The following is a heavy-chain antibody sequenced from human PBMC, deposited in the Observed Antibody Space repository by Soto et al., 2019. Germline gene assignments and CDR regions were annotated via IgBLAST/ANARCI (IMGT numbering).Heavy chain of an antibody. V-gene: IGHV1-46*01. Sequence: QVQLVQSGAEVKKPGASVKVSCKASGYTFSSYYIHWVRQAPGQGLEWIGIINPIGGSTNYAQNLKGRPTVTRNTSTDTVYMDLSAITSDDTAMYYCARGLGLGDCWGQGTLVTVSS. CDR1: GYTFSSYY. CDR3: ARGLGLGDC. D-gene: IGHD3-9*01. CDR2: INPIGGST. J-gene: IGHJ4*02.